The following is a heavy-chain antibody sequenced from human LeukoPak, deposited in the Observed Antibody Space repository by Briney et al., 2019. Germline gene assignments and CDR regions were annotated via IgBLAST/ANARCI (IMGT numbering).Heavy chain of an antibody. J-gene: IGHJ5*02. CDR2: AYYSGST. V-gene: IGHV4-59*08. D-gene: IGHD3-3*01. CDR1: GGSINNYF. Sequence: SETLSLTCTVSGGSINNYFWSWIRQPPAKGPEWLGYAYYSGSTRYSASLKSRVTISLDASKNQFSLKLSSVTAADTAVYFCARHLMTIFGVVIKPGPFDPWGQGTLVTVSS. CDR3: ARHLMTIFGVVIKPGPFDP.